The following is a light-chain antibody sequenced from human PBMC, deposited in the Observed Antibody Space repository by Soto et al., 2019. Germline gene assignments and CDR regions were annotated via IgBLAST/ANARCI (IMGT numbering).Light chain of an antibody. CDR3: HQYYDTPWT. V-gene: IGKV4-1*01. CDR2: WAS. J-gene: IGKJ1*01. CDR1: QSVLYSSNNKNY. Sequence: DIVMTQSPDPLAVSLGERATINCKSSQSVLYSSNNKNYLAWYQHKAGQPPKLLIYWASTRESGVPDRFSGSGSGADFTLTISSLQAEDVAVYYCHQYYDTPWTFGQGTKVEI.